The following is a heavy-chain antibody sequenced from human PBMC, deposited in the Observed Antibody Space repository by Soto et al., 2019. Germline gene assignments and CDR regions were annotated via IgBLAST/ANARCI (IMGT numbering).Heavy chain of an antibody. CDR3: ARGSAYDYRLFDY. V-gene: IGHV1-2*02. CDR1: GYTFIGYY. D-gene: IGHD5-12*01. J-gene: IGHJ4*02. Sequence: QVQLVQSGAEVKKPGASVKVSCKASGYTFIGYYMHWVRQAPGQGLAWMGWINPNSGGTNYAQKFQGRVTMTRDTAISTAYLELTSDDTAVYYCARGSAYDYRLFDYWGQGALITVSS. CDR2: INPNSGGT.